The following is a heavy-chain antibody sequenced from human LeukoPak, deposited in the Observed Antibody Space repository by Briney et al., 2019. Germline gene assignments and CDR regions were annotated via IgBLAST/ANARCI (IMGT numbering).Heavy chain of an antibody. J-gene: IGHJ5*02. CDR2: IYSGADT. CDR3: ARAQYCSGGSCYSGTLGP. CDR1: GFTVSGNY. V-gene: IGHV3-53*04. D-gene: IGHD2-15*01. Sequence: TGGSLRLSCAASGFTVSGNYISWVRQAPGKGLEWVSVIYSGADTYYADSVKGRFTISRHSSQNTVFLQMNSLRPEDTAVYYCARAQYCSGGSCYSGTLGPWGQGTLVTVSS.